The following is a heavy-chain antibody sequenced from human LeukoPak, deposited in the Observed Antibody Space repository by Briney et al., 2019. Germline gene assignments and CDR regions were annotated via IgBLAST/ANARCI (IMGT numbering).Heavy chain of an antibody. D-gene: IGHD3-22*01. Sequence: QAGGSLRLSCAASGFTVSSNYMSWVRQAPGKGLEWVSVNYSGGSTYYADSVRGRFTISRDNSKNTLYLQMNSLGAEDTAVYYCARVSYYDSSGYYFLSYVDYWGQGTLVTVSS. CDR1: GFTVSSNY. CDR2: NYSGGST. CDR3: ARVSYYDSSGYYFLSYVDY. J-gene: IGHJ4*02. V-gene: IGHV3-53*01.